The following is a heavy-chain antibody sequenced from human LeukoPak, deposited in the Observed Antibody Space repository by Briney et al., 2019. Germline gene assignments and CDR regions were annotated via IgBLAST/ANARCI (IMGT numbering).Heavy chain of an antibody. V-gene: IGHV1-2*02. J-gene: IGHJ4*02. CDR2: INPNSGGT. CDR3: AREGQAWLLLYYFDY. D-gene: IGHD3-22*01. CDR1: GYTFTSYY. Sequence: ASVKVSCKASGYTFTSYYIHWVRQAPGQGLEWMGWINPNSGGTNYAQKFQGRVTMTRDTSISTASIDLSRLRSDATAVYYCAREGQAWLLLYYFDYWGQGTLVTVSS.